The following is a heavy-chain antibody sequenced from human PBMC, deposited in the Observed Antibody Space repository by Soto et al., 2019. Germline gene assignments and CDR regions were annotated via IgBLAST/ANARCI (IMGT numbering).Heavy chain of an antibody. D-gene: IGHD4-17*01. V-gene: IGHV3-48*02. CDR3: ARVETTVTLGDYYYGMDV. Sequence: GSLRLSCASSGFTFSIYSMNWVRQAPGKGLEWVSYVSSSSTIYYADSVKGRFTISRDNAKNSLYLQMNSLRDEDTAVYYCARVETTVTLGDYYYGMDVWGQGTTVTVSS. CDR2: VSSSSTI. J-gene: IGHJ6*02. CDR1: GFTFSIYS.